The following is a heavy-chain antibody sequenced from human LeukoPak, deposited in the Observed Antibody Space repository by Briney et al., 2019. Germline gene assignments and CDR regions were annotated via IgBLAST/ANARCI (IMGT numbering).Heavy chain of an antibody. V-gene: IGHV3-23*01. J-gene: IGHJ4*02. CDR2: ISGSGGST. CDR3: AKWVVPSRKSKYYFDY. D-gene: IGHD2-21*01. CDR1: GFTFSSYA. Sequence: GGSLRLSCAASGFTFSSYAMSWVRQAPGKGLEWVSAISGSGGSTYYADSAKGRFTISRDNSKNTLYLQMNSLRAEDTAVYYCAKWVVPSRKSKYYFDYWGQGTLVTVSS.